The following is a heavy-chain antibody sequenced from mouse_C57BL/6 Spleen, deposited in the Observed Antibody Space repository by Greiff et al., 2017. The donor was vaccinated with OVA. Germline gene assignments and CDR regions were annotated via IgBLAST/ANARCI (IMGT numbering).Heavy chain of an antibody. Sequence: VQLQQPGPELVKPGASVKLSCKASGYTFTSYWMHWVKQRPGQGLEWIGNINPSNGGTNYNEKFKSKATLTVDKSSSTAYMQLSSLTSEDSAVYYCARFPNYYGSSLWFFDVWGTGTTVTVSS. V-gene: IGHV1-53*01. D-gene: IGHD1-1*01. CDR2: INPSNGGT. CDR3: ARFPNYYGSSLWFFDV. CDR1: GYTFTSYW. J-gene: IGHJ1*03.